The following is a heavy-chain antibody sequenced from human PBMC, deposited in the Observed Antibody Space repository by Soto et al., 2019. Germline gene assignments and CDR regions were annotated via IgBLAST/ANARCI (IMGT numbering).Heavy chain of an antibody. CDR2: IYYSGST. J-gene: IGHJ6*02. CDR3: ASSYYYDSSDGMDV. D-gene: IGHD3-22*01. Sequence: PSETLSLTCTVSGGSISSGGYYWSWIRQHPGKGLEWIGYIYYSGSTYYNPSLKSRVTISVDTSKNQSSLKLSSVTAADTALYYCASSYYYDSSDGMDVWGQGTTVTVSS. V-gene: IGHV4-31*03. CDR1: GGSISSGGYY.